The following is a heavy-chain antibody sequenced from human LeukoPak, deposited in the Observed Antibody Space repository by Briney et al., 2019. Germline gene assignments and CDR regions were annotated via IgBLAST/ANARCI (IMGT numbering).Heavy chain of an antibody. D-gene: IGHD3-10*01. Sequence: PSETLSLTCAVYGGSFSGYYWSWIRQPPGKGLEWIGEINHSGSTNYNPSLKSRVTISVDTSKNQCSLKLRSVTAADTAVYYCARGQLLWFDLDAFDIWGQGTMVTVSS. CDR3: ARGQLLWFDLDAFDI. J-gene: IGHJ3*02. CDR2: INHSGST. CDR1: GGSFSGYY. V-gene: IGHV4-34*01.